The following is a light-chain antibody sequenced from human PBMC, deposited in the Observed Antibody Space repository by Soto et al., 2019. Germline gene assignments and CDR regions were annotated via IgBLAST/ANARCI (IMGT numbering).Light chain of an antibody. Sequence: QPVLTQSPSACASLAASVKLTCSLSSGHSSYAIAWHQQQPEKGPRYLMKLNSDGSHSKGDGIPDRFSGSSSGAERYLTISSLQSEDEADYYCQTWGTGIHYVFGTGTKLTVL. CDR3: QTWGTGIHYV. J-gene: IGLJ1*01. CDR2: LNSDGSH. CDR1: SGHSSYA. V-gene: IGLV4-69*01.